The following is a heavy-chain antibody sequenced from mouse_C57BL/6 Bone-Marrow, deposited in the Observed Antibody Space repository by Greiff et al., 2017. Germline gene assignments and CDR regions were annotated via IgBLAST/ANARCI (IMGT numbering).Heavy chain of an antibody. Sequence: EVQLVESGGGLVKPGGSLKLSCAASGFTFSSYAMSWVRQTPEKRLEWVATISDGGSYTYYPDNVKGRFTISRDNAKHNLYLQMSHLKSEDTAMYYCARDRGFYYAMDYWGQGTSVTVSS. J-gene: IGHJ4*01. CDR3: ARDRGFYYAMDY. CDR2: ISDGGSYT. CDR1: GFTFSSYA. V-gene: IGHV5-4*01.